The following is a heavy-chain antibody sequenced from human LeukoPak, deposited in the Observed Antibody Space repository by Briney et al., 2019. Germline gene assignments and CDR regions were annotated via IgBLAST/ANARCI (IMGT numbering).Heavy chain of an antibody. D-gene: IGHD6-13*01. Sequence: QPGGSLRLSCAASGFTFSSYAMSWVRQAPGKGLEWVSAISGSGDSTYYADSVKGRFTISRDNSKNTLYLQMNSLRAEDTAVYYCATGYSSSWYSYYYYYGMDVWGQGTTVTVSS. CDR1: GFTFSSYA. CDR2: ISGSGDST. CDR3: ATGYSSSWYSYYYYYGMDV. J-gene: IGHJ6*02. V-gene: IGHV3-23*01.